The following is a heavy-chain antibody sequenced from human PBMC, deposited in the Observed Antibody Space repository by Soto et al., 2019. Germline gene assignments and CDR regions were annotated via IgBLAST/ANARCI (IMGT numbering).Heavy chain of an antibody. Sequence: EVQLLESGGGLVQPGGSLRLSCAASGFTFSSYAMSWVRQAPGKGLEWVSAISGSGGSTYYADSVKGRFTISRDNSKNTLYLQMNSLRAEDTAVYYCAKGHREYYYDSSGYYGIDYWGQGTLVTVSS. CDR3: AKGHREYYYDSSGYYGIDY. J-gene: IGHJ4*02. CDR2: ISGSGGST. D-gene: IGHD3-22*01. CDR1: GFTFSSYA. V-gene: IGHV3-23*01.